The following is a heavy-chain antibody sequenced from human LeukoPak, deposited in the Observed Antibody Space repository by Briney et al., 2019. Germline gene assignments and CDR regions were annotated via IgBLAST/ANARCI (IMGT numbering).Heavy chain of an antibody. D-gene: IGHD3-3*01. Sequence: PGGSLRLSCAASGFTFGSYSMNWVRQAPGKGLEWVSYISSSSSTIYYADSVKGRFTISRDNAKNSLYLQMNSLRAEDTAVYYCARHYDFWSGYQTRDYWGQGTLVTVSS. CDR2: ISSSSSTI. V-gene: IGHV3-48*01. J-gene: IGHJ4*02. CDR1: GFTFGSYS. CDR3: ARHYDFWSGYQTRDY.